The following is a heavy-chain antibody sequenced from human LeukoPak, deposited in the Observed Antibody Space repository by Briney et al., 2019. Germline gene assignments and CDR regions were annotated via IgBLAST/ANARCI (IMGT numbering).Heavy chain of an antibody. CDR1: GFTFSSYA. V-gene: IGHV3-23*01. D-gene: IGHD6-19*01. CDR2: ISGSGART. CDR3: ARQIGGGWSFDY. J-gene: IGHJ4*02. Sequence: PGGSLRLSCAASGFTFSSYAMSWVRQAPGKGLEWVSAISGSGARTYYADSVKGRFTISRDNSKNTLYLQMNSLRAEDTAVYYCARQIGGGWSFDYWGQGTLVTVSS.